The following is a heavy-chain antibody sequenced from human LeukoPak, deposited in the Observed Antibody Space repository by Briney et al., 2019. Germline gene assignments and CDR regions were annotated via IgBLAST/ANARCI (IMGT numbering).Heavy chain of an antibody. J-gene: IGHJ4*02. CDR1: GGSISSYY. CDR2: IYYSGST. CDR3: ARSNPYFDY. V-gene: IGHV4-59*01. Sequence: SETLSLACTVSGGSISSYYWSWIRQPPGKGLEWIGYIYYSGSTNYNPSLKSRVTISVDTSKNQFSLKLSSVTAADTAVYYCARSNPYFDYWGQGTLVTVSS.